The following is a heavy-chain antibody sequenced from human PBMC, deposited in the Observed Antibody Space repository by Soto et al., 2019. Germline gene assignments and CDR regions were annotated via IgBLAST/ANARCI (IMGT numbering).Heavy chain of an antibody. J-gene: IGHJ4*02. CDR3: ARSYDFWSGYFDY. V-gene: IGHV3-30-3*01. D-gene: IGHD3-3*01. Sequence: LRLSCAASGFTFSSYAMHWVRQAPGKGLEWVAVISYDGSNKYYADSVKGRFTISRDNSKNTLYLQMNSLRAEDTAVYYCARSYDFWSGYFDYWGQGTLVTVSS. CDR2: ISYDGSNK. CDR1: GFTFSSYA.